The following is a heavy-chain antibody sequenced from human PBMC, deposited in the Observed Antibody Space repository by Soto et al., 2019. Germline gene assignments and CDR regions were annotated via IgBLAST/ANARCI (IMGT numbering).Heavy chain of an antibody. J-gene: IGHJ5*02. D-gene: IGHD3-3*01. CDR1: GWSFSGYY. Sequence: SETLSLTCAVYGWSFSGYYWSWIRQPPGKGLEWIGEINHSGSTNYNPSLKSRVTISVDTSKNQFSLKLSSVTAADTAVYYCASIRFLVQVGMGWFDPWGQGTLVTVSS. CDR2: INHSGST. V-gene: IGHV4-34*01. CDR3: ASIRFLVQVGMGWFDP.